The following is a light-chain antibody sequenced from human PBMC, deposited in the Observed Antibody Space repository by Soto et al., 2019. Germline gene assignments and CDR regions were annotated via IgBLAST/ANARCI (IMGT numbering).Light chain of an antibody. J-gene: IGLJ1*01. V-gene: IGLV1-47*01. Sequence: QSALNQPPSASGTPGQGVTISCSGSTSNIGSNYVYWYQQLPGTAPKLLIYRNNQRPSGVPDRFSGSKSGTSASLAISGLRSDDEADYFCATWDDSLNGFYVFGTGTKVTVL. CDR1: TSNIGSNY. CDR2: RNN. CDR3: ATWDDSLNGFYV.